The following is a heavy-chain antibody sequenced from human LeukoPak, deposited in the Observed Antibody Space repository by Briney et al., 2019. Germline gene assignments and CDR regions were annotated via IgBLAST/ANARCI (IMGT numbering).Heavy chain of an antibody. D-gene: IGHD6-13*01. Sequence: SQTLSLTCAISGDSVSSNSAAWNWIRQSPSRGLEWLGRTYYRSKWYNDYAVSVKSRITINPDTSKNQFSLQLNSVTPEDTAVYYCAREVGWPSSSWYWYFDLWGRGTLVTVSS. J-gene: IGHJ2*01. CDR2: TYYRSKWYN. V-gene: IGHV6-1*01. CDR1: GDSVSSNSAA. CDR3: AREVGWPSSSWYWYFDL.